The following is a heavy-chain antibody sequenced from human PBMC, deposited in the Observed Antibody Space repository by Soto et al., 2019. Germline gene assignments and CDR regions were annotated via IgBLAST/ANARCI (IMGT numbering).Heavy chain of an antibody. CDR2: INAGNGNT. J-gene: IGHJ3*02. CDR3: AMKQATAAFDI. Sequence: QVQLVQSGAEVKKPGASVKVSCKASGYTFTSYAMHWVRQAPGQRREWMGWINAGNGNTKYSQKFQGRVTITRDTSASTAYMELSSLGSEDTAVYYCAMKQATAAFDIWGQGTMVTVSS. CDR1: GYTFTSYA. D-gene: IGHD5-12*01. V-gene: IGHV1-3*01.